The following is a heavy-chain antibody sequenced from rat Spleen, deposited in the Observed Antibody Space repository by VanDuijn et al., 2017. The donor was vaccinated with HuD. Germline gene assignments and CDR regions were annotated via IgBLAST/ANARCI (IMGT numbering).Heavy chain of an antibody. V-gene: IGHV5S13*01. CDR3: ARHERYYGYNYYFDY. CDR2: ISTGGGNT. D-gene: IGHD1-9*01. CDR1: GFTFSNYD. Sequence: EVQLVESGGGLVQPGRSLKLSCAASGFTFSNYDMAWVRQAPTKGLEWIASISTGGGNTYYRDSVKGRFTITRDNAKNTQYLQMDSRRSEDTATYYCARHERYYGYNYYFDYWGQGVMVTVSS. J-gene: IGHJ2*01.